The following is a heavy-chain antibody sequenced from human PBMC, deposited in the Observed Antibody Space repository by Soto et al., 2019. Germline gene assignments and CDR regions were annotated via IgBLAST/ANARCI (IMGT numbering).Heavy chain of an antibody. CDR1: GFTFSSYG. D-gene: IGHD3-10*01. Sequence: QVQLVESGGGVVQPGRSLRLSCAASGFTFSSYGMHWVRQAPGKGLEWVAVIWYDGSNNYYADSVKGRFTISRDNSKNTLYLQMNSRRAEDTAVYYCARESYYGSGRDFDYWGQGTLVTVSS. CDR2: IWYDGSNN. CDR3: ARESYYGSGRDFDY. J-gene: IGHJ4*02. V-gene: IGHV3-33*01.